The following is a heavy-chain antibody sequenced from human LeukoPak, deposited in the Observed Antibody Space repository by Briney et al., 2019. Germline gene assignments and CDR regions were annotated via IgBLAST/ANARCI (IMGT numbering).Heavy chain of an antibody. CDR2: IKQDGSEK. CDR3: ARDRGSSGWYEFDY. CDR1: GFSFSDAW. V-gene: IGHV3-7*01. D-gene: IGHD6-19*01. J-gene: IGHJ4*02. Sequence: GGSLRLSCAASGFSFSDAWMSWVRQAPGKGLEWVANIKQDGSEKYYVDSVKGRFTISRDNAKNSLYLQMNSLRAEDTAVYYCARDRGSSGWYEFDYWGQGTLVTVSS.